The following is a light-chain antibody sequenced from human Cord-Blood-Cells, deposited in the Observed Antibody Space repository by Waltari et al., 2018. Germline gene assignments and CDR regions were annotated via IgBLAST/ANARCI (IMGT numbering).Light chain of an antibody. Sequence: EIVLTQSPATLSLSPGERATPSCRASQSVSSYLARYQQKPGQAPRLPIYDASNRATGIPAGFSGSGSGTDVTLTISSLEPEDFAVYSCQQRSNWLTLGVGTKVEIK. CDR1: QSVSSY. J-gene: IGKJ4*01. CDR3: QQRSNWLT. CDR2: DAS. V-gene: IGKV3-11*01.